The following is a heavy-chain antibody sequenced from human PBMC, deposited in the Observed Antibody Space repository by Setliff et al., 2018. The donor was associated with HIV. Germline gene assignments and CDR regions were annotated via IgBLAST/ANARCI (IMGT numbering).Heavy chain of an antibody. J-gene: IGHJ4*02. V-gene: IGHV4-39*01. CDR1: GGSTSSNNYY. D-gene: IGHD2-2*01. CDR3: ARQGLVRVPASIDWRLPPSPIDY. Sequence: SETLSLTCTVSGGSTSSNNYYWGWIRQPPGKGLEWIASIYYSGSTYYNPSLKSRITISVDTSKNHCSRRLSSVTAADTAVYYCARQGLVRVPASIDWRLPPSPIDYWGQGALFTVSS. CDR2: IYYSGST.